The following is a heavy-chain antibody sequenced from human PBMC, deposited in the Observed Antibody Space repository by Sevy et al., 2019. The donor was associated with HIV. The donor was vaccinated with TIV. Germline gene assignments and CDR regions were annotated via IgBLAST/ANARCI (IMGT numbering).Heavy chain of an antibody. CDR3: TRVRALNYYDTRVAMEYNGFDP. V-gene: IGHV1-8*02. CDR2: MNPNTGNT. Sequence: ASVKVSCKASGYTFNSYDINWVRQATGQGLEWMGWMNPNTGNTGYAQQFQGRVTMTTDTSTSTAYMELRSLRSDDTAIYYCTRVRALNYYDTRVAMEYNGFDPWGQGTLVTVSS. D-gene: IGHD3-22*01. CDR1: GYTFNSYD. J-gene: IGHJ5*02.